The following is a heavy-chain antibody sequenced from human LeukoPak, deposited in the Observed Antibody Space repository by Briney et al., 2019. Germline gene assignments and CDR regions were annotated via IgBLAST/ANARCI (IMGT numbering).Heavy chain of an antibody. V-gene: IGHV1-8*01. CDR1: GYTFTSYD. D-gene: IGHD2-2*01. CDR3: ASSRGYCSSTSCPFDY. J-gene: IGHJ4*02. CDR2: MNPNSGNT. Sequence: ASVKVSCKASGYTFTSYDINWVRQATGQGLEWMGWMNPNSGNTGYAQKFQGRVTMTRNTSISTAYMELSSLRSEDTAVYYCASSRGYCSSTSCPFDYWGQGTLSPSPQ.